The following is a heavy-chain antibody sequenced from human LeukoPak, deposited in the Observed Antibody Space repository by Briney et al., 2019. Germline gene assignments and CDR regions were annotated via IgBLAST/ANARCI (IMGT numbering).Heavy chain of an antibody. CDR2: ISSSSSYI. CDR1: GFTFSSYW. V-gene: IGHV3-21*01. Sequence: GGSLRLSCAASGFTFSSYWMNWVRQAPGKGLEWVSSISSSSSYIYYADSVKGRFTISRDNAKNSLYLQMNSLRAEDTAVYYCARDLVGYYYMDVWGKGTTVTVSS. J-gene: IGHJ6*03. CDR3: ARDLVGYYYMDV.